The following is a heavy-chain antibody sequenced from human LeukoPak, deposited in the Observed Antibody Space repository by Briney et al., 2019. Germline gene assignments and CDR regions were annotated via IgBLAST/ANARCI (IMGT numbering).Heavy chain of an antibody. CDR3: ASSTVEMATILDRD. Sequence: GSLRLSCVASGFTLSSYWMSWVRQAPGKGLEWVANIKKDGSEKYYVDSVKGRFTILRDNAKNSLYLQMNSLRAEDTAVYYCASSTVEMATILDRDWGQGTLVTVS. J-gene: IGHJ4*02. CDR1: GFTLSSYW. D-gene: IGHD5-24*01. V-gene: IGHV3-7*01. CDR2: IKKDGSEK.